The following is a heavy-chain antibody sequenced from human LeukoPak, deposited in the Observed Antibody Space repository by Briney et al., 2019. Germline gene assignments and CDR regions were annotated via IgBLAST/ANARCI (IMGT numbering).Heavy chain of an antibody. V-gene: IGHV3-30*02. D-gene: IGHD6-19*01. CDR3: AKADSSGWYSTADY. Sequence: GVSLRLSCAASGFTFSSYGMHWVRQAPGKGLEWVAFIRYDGSNKYYADSVNGRFTISRDNSKNTLYLQMNSLRAEDTAVYYCAKADSSGWYSTADYWGQGTLVTVSS. CDR1: GFTFSSYG. J-gene: IGHJ4*02. CDR2: IRYDGSNK.